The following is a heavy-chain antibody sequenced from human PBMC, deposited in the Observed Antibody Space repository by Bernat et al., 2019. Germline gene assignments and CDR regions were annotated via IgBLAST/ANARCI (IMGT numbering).Heavy chain of an antibody. J-gene: IGHJ3*02. Sequence: EVQLLESGGGLVQPGGSLRLSCAASGFTFSSYAMSWVRQAPGKGLEWVSAISGSGGSTYSADSVTGRFTISRDNSKNPLYLPMNSLRAEDTAVYYCATATVHRITDAFDIWGQGTMVTVSS. CDR2: ISGSGGST. D-gene: IGHD4-11*01. CDR3: ATATVHRITDAFDI. V-gene: IGHV3-23*01. CDR1: GFTFSSYA.